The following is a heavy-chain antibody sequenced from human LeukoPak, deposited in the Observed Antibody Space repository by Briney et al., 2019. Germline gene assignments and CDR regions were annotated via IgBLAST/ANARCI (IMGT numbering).Heavy chain of an antibody. V-gene: IGHV4-59*08. CDR3: ARQRRGAYGDQYYYFDY. D-gene: IGHD4-17*01. CDR1: GGSISSYY. CDR2: IYYSGST. Sequence: KPSETLSLTCTVSGGSISSYYWSWIRQPPGKGLEWIGYIYYSGSTNYNPSLKSRVTISVDTSKNQFSLKLSSVTAADTAVYYCARQRRGAYGDQYYYFDYWGQGTLVTVSS. J-gene: IGHJ4*02.